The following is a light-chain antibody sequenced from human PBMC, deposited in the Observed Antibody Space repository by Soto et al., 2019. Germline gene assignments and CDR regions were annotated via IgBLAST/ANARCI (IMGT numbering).Light chain of an antibody. CDR3: QSYDSSLSAHVV. CDR1: SSNIGAGYD. Sequence: QSVLTQPPSVSGAPGQRVTISCTGGSSNIGAGYDLHWYQQLPGTAPKLLIYGNSNRPSGVPDRFSGSKSGTSASLDITGLQAEDEADYYCQSYDSSLSAHVVFGGGTKLTVL. V-gene: IGLV1-40*01. J-gene: IGLJ2*01. CDR2: GNS.